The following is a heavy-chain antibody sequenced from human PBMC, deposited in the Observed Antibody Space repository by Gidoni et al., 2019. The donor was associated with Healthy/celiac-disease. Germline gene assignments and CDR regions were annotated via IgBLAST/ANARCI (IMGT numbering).Heavy chain of an antibody. D-gene: IGHD2-15*01. Sequence: QVQLVQSGAEVQKPGASVTVSCKASGYTFTSYGISWGRQAHGHGLEWMGWISAYNGKTNYAQKLQGRVTMTTDTSTSTAYMELRSLRSDDTAVYYCAREGAGYCSGGSCYWFDPWGQGTLVTVSS. V-gene: IGHV1-18*01. CDR2: ISAYNGKT. CDR3: AREGAGYCSGGSCYWFDP. J-gene: IGHJ5*02. CDR1: GYTFTSYG.